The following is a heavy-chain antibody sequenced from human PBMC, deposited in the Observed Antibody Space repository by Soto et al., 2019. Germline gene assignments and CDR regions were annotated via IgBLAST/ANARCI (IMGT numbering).Heavy chain of an antibody. CDR1: GFTFSSYA. Sequence: QVQLVESGGGVVQPGRSLRLSCAASGFTFSSYAMHWVRQAPGKGLEWVAVISYDGSNKYYADSVKARFTISRDNSKNTLYLQMNSLRAEDTAVYYCARDPDGDSLSFQHWGQGTLVTVSS. V-gene: IGHV3-30-3*01. CDR2: ISYDGSNK. J-gene: IGHJ1*01. CDR3: ARDPDGDSLSFQH. D-gene: IGHD4-17*01.